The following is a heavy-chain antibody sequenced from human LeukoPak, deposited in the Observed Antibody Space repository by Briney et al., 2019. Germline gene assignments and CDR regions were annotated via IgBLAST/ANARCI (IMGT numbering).Heavy chain of an antibody. CDR3: AKDLTSFYHYGMDV. J-gene: IGHJ6*02. CDR1: GFTFSSYS. Sequence: GGSLRLSCAASGFTFSSYSMNWVRQAPGKGLEWVSSISSSSSYIYYADSVKGRFTISRDNAKNSLYLQMNSLRAEDTAVYYCAKDLTSFYHYGMDVWGQGTTVTVSS. CDR2: ISSSSSYI. V-gene: IGHV3-21*01.